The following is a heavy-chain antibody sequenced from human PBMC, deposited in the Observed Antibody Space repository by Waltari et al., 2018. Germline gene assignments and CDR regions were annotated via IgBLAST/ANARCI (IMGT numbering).Heavy chain of an antibody. Sequence: QVQLVQSGAEVKKPGASVKVSCKTSGYTFTSYYIHWVRQAPEQGLEWMGRINPTSGDTNYAQKFQGRVTMTRDTSISTAYMEFSSLRSDDTAIYFCARDVGASTMDVWGKGTTVTVSS. CDR2: INPTSGDT. CDR3: ARDVGASTMDV. CDR1: GYTFTSYY. J-gene: IGHJ6*03. D-gene: IGHD3-10*01. V-gene: IGHV1-2*06.